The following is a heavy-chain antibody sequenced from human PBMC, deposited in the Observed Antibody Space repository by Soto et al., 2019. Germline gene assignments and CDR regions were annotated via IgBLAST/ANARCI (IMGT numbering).Heavy chain of an antibody. V-gene: IGHV3-23*01. CDR2: ISGSGVST. Sequence: GGSLRLSCAASGFTFSSYAISWVRQAPWKGLEWVSAISGSGVSTYYADSVKGRFTISRDNSKNTLYLQMNSLRDEDTAVYYCEKVVAEAGLDYWGQGTLVTVSS. CDR3: EKVVAEAGLDY. D-gene: IGHD6-13*01. CDR1: GFTFSSYA. J-gene: IGHJ4*02.